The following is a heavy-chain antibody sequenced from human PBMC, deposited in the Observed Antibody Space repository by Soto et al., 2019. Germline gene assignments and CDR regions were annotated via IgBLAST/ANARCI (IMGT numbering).Heavy chain of an antibody. D-gene: IGHD3-16*01. V-gene: IGHV4-31*03. CDR2: IYYSGST. CDR1: GGSISSGDYY. Sequence: SETLSLTCTVSGGSISSGDYYWTWIRQHPGKGLEWIGYIYYSGSTSYNPSLKSRLTISIHTSKNQFSLNLSSVTAEDTAVYYCARDGTFGAKGGSLDIWGQGTMVTVSS. CDR3: ARDGTFGAKGGSLDI. J-gene: IGHJ3*02.